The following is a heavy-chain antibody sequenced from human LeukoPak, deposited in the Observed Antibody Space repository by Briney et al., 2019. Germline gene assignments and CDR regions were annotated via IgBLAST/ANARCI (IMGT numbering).Heavy chain of an antibody. CDR3: AWGSVATALDY. CDR2: VSSSSSYI. D-gene: IGHD2-15*01. CDR1: GFTFSTYT. V-gene: IGHV3-21*01. J-gene: IGHJ4*02. Sequence: GGSLRLSCAASGFTFSTYTMNWVRQAPGKGLEWVSSVSSSSSYIHYADSVKGRFTISRDNAKNSLYLQMNSLRAEDTAVYYCAWGSVATALDYWGQGTLVTVSS.